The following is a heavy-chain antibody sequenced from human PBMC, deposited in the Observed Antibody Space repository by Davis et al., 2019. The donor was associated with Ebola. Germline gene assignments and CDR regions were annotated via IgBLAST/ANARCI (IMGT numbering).Heavy chain of an antibody. CDR2: ISAYNGNI. D-gene: IGHD3-16*02. CDR1: GYTFTSYG. J-gene: IGHJ6*02. Sequence: AASVKVSCKASGYTFTSYGISWVRQAPGQGLEWMGWISAYNGNINYAQKLQGRVTITTDTSTSTAYMELRSLRSDDTAVYYCARDHYDYIWGSYPSNYYYYYGMDVWGQGTTVTVSS. CDR3: ARDHYDYIWGSYPSNYYYYYGMDV. V-gene: IGHV1-18*01.